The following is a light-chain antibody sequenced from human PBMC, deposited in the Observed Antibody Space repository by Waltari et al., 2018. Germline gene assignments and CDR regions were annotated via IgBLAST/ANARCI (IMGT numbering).Light chain of an antibody. CDR1: SSDVGGYNY. CDR3: TSYASSSTLV. V-gene: IGLV2-14*03. Sequence: QSALTQPASVSGSPGQSITISCTGISSDVGGYNYVSWYQQHPGKAPKVMIYDVGFGPSGVSSRFSGSKSGNTASLTISGLQAEDEADYYCTSYASSSTLVFGGGTKLTVL. CDR2: DVG. J-gene: IGLJ2*01.